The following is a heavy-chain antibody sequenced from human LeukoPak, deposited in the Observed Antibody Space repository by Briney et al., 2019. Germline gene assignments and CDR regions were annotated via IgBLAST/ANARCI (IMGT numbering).Heavy chain of an antibody. J-gene: IGHJ4*02. Sequence: PGGSLRLSCAASGFTFSSYWMSWVRQAPGKGLEWVANIKQDGSEKYYVDSVKGRFTISRDNAKNSLYLQMNSLRAEDTAVYYCARATYYYDSSGELLDYWGQGTLVTVSS. CDR2: IKQDGSEK. CDR1: GFTFSSYW. V-gene: IGHV3-7*01. D-gene: IGHD3-22*01. CDR3: ARATYYYDSSGELLDY.